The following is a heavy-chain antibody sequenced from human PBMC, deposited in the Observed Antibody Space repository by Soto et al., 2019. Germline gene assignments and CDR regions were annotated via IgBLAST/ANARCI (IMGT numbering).Heavy chain of an antibody. D-gene: IGHD4-17*01. V-gene: IGHV3-30*18. CDR1: GFTFSSYG. J-gene: IGHJ4*02. Sequence: QVQLVESGGGVVQPGRSLRLSCAASGFTFSSYGMHWVRQAPGKGLEWVAVISYDGSNKYYADSVKGRFTISRDNSKNTLYLQMNSLRAEDMAVYYCAKDFSGGDYTFLVDYWGQGTLVTVSS. CDR2: ISYDGSNK. CDR3: AKDFSGGDYTFLVDY.